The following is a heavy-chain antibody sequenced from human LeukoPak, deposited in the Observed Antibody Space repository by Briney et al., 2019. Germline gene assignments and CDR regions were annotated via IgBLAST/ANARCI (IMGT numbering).Heavy chain of an antibody. CDR2: IRSKVDNYAT. Sequence: PGGSLRLSCSASGFTFRIYAMHWVRQASGKGLEWVGRIRSKVDNYATASAASVRGRFTISRDDSKNTAYLQMNSLKSEDTAVYYCTRLDWNDVRAFDIWGQGTVVAVSS. D-gene: IGHD1-1*01. J-gene: IGHJ3*02. CDR1: GFTFRIYA. V-gene: IGHV3-73*01. CDR3: TRLDWNDVRAFDI.